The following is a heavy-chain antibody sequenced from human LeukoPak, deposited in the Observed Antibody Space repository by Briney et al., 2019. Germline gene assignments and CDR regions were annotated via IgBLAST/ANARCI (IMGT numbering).Heavy chain of an antibody. CDR2: MNPNSGST. V-gene: IGHV1-8*03. Sequence: ASLKVSCKASGYTFTSYDINWVRQASGQGLEWMGWMNPNSGSTGYAQKIQGRVTITRNTSISTAYMELRGLRSEDTPVYYCARGRSTGYPYYFEYWGQGTLVTVSS. D-gene: IGHD5-12*01. CDR1: GYTFTSYD. J-gene: IGHJ4*02. CDR3: ARGRSTGYPYYFEY.